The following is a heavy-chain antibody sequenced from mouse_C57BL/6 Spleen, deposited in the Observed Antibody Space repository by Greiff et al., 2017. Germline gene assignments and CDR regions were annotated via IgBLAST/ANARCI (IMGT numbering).Heavy chain of an antibody. CDR3: ARSYDYDGS. Sequence: QVQLQQPGAELVKPGGSLKLSCEASVYTFTSYWMHWVQQSPGQGLEWIGMIRPNSGSINYNEKFKSKAALTVDKTASTAYMQRSSLTSEDSAVYYCARSYDYDGSWGQGTLVTVSA. J-gene: IGHJ3*01. V-gene: IGHV1-64*01. CDR2: IRPNSGSI. D-gene: IGHD2-4*01. CDR1: VYTFTSYW.